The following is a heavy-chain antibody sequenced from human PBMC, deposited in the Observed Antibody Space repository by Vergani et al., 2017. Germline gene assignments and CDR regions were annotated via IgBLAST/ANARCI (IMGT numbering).Heavy chain of an antibody. CDR3: ARDHCSSTSCYAGEGLDYYGIDV. Sequence: QVQLVQSGAEVKKPGSSVKVSCKASGGTFSSYAISWVRQAPGQGLEWMGGIIPIFGTANYAQKFQGRVTITADESTSTAYMGLSSLRSEDTAVYYCARDHCSSTSCYAGEGLDYYGIDVWGQGTTVTVSS. J-gene: IGHJ6*02. CDR2: IIPIFGTA. CDR1: GGTFSSYA. D-gene: IGHD2-2*01. V-gene: IGHV1-69*01.